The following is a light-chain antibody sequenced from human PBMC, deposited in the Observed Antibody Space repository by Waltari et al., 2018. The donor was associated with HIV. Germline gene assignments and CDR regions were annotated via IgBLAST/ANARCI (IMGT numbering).Light chain of an antibody. CDR2: DGR. Sequence: SYVLTQPPSVSVAPGQTARITCGGANIGRKSVPWYQQMPGQAPVLVVYDGRDRPSGIPERISGSNSGNTATLTISRVEAGDEADYYCQVWISPNDQLNWVFGGGTKLTVL. CDR3: QVWISPNDQLNWV. CDR1: NIGRKS. J-gene: IGLJ3*02. V-gene: IGLV3-21*02.